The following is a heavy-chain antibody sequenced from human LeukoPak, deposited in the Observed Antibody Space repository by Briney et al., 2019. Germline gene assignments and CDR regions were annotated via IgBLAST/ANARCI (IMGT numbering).Heavy chain of an antibody. Sequence: PSETLSLTCAVSGGSITSSKWWTWVRPPPGKGLEWIGESYHSGSTNYNPSLKSRVTISVDTSKNQFSLKLSSVTAADTAVYYCAREGVYYDILAAYYRPYYFDFWGQGTLVTVYS. CDR1: GGSITSSKW. CDR2: SYHSGST. D-gene: IGHD3-9*01. J-gene: IGHJ4*02. V-gene: IGHV4-4*02. CDR3: AREGVYYDILAAYYRPYYFDF.